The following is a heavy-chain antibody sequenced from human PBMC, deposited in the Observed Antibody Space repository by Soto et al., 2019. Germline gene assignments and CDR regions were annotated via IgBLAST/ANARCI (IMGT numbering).Heavy chain of an antibody. V-gene: IGHV3-72*01. J-gene: IGHJ4*02. CDR2: TRNKANSYTT. D-gene: IGHD3-22*01. CDR1: GFTSSDHY. CDR3: ARSDSSGDFHY. Sequence: EVQLVASGGDLVQPGGSLRLSCAASGFTSSDHYVDWVRQAPGKGLEWVGRTRNKANSYTTEYAASVKARFTISRDDSRNSLYLQMNNLKTEDTAIYYCARSDSSGDFHYWGQGTLVTVSS.